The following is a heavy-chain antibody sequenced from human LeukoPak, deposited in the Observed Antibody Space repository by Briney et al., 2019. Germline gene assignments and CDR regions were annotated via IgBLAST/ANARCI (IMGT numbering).Heavy chain of an antibody. D-gene: IGHD1-14*01. V-gene: IGHV4-30-2*01. CDR3: ARSAIHTGVTYIRNPFTVDY. CDR2: IYHSGST. CDR1: GGSISSGGYY. J-gene: IGHJ4*02. Sequence: PSETLSLTCTVSGGSISSGGYYWSWIRQPPGKGLEWIGYIYHSGSTYYNPSLKSRVTISVDRSKNQFSLKLSSVTAADTAVYYCARSAIHTGVTYIRNPFTVDYWGQGTLVTVSS.